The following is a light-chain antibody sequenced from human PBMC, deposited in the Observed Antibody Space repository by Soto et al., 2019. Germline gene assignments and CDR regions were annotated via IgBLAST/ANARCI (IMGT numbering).Light chain of an antibody. V-gene: IGKV3-15*01. CDR2: GAF. CDR1: QNVNSD. J-gene: IGKJ5*01. CDR3: QRYGSSPLIT. Sequence: EIVMTQSPATLSVSPGERATLSCRASQNVNSDLAWYQKKPGQAPGLLIYGAFSRATGISARFSGSGSGTDFTLTISRLEPEDFAVYFCQRYGSSPLITFGQGTRLEIK.